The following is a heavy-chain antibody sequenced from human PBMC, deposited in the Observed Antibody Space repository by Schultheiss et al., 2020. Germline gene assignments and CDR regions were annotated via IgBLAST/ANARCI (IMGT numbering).Heavy chain of an antibody. Sequence: GGSLRLSCAASGFSFSDYAMHWVRQAPGKGLEWVAVMSYDGSNKYYADSVKGRFTISRDNSKNTLYLQMNSLRAEDTAVYYCAKDRSSSYYYGMDVWGQGTTVTVSS. CDR3: AKDRSSSYYYGMDV. CDR2: MSYDGSNK. J-gene: IGHJ6*02. V-gene: IGHV3-30*18. CDR1: GFSFSDYA. D-gene: IGHD6-6*01.